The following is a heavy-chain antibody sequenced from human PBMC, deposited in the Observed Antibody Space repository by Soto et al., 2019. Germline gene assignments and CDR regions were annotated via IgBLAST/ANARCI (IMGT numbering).Heavy chain of an antibody. Sequence: EVQLVESGGGLVQPGGSLRLSCAASGFTFNNYWMHWVRQAPGKGLVWVSRIKSKTDGGTTDYAAPVKGRFTISRDDSKNTLYLQMNSLKTEDTAVYYCTTRSGNFDYWGQGTLVTVSS. CDR1: GFTFNNYW. CDR2: IKSKTDGGTT. D-gene: IGHD3-10*01. V-gene: IGHV3-15*07. J-gene: IGHJ4*02. CDR3: TTRSGNFDY.